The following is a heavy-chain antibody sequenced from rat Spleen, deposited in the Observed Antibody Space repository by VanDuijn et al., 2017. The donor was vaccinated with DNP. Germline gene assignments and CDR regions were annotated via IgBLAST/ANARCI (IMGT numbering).Heavy chain of an antibody. D-gene: IGHD4-3*01. J-gene: IGHJ2*01. CDR2: VSTSGTRT. Sequence: EMQLVESGGGLVQPGKSLKLSCAASGFTFSNYYMAWVRQAPKKGLEWVATVSTSGTRTYYPDSVQGRFTISRDDAKSSLYLQMNSLKSEDTATYYCVRWYNSGSYFDYWGQGVMVTVSS. CDR1: GFTFSNYY. V-gene: IGHV5-25*01. CDR3: VRWYNSGSYFDY.